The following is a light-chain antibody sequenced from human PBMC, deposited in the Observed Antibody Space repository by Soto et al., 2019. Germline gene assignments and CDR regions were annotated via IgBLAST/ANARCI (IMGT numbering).Light chain of an antibody. Sequence: QSALTQPASVSGSPGQSVTISCTGTSSDVGAYKYVSWYQQHPGKAPKLMIYGVSNRPSGISNRFSGSKSGNTAFLTISGLQPEDEADYYCSSFTGPTTLDVFGTGTKLTVL. CDR1: SSDVGAYKY. CDR2: GVS. V-gene: IGLV2-14*03. CDR3: SSFTGPTTLDV. J-gene: IGLJ1*01.